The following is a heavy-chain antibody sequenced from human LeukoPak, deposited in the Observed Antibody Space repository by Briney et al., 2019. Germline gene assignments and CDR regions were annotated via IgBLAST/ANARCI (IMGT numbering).Heavy chain of an antibody. CDR3: ASSSRNWNYDY. CDR1: GFTFSSYS. V-gene: IGHV3-48*04. D-gene: IGHD1-1*01. CDR2: ISSSGSTI. Sequence: GGSLRLSCAASGFTFSSYSMNWVRQAPGKGREGVSYISSSGSTIYYADSVKGRFTISRDNAKNSLYLQMTSLRAEDTAVYYYASSSRNWNYDYWGQGTLVTVSS. J-gene: IGHJ4*02.